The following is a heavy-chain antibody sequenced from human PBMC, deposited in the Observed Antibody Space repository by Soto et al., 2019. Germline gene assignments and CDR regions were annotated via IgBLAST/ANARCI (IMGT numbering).Heavy chain of an antibody. CDR1: GFTFSSYA. V-gene: IGHV3-30*04. Sequence: GGSLRLSCAASGFTFSSYAMHWVRQAPGKGLEWVAVISYDGSNKYYADSVKGRFTISRDNSKNTLYLQMNSLRAEDTAVYYCAKERYVWGRAFDIWGQGTMVTVSS. J-gene: IGHJ3*02. D-gene: IGHD3-16*01. CDR3: AKERYVWGRAFDI. CDR2: ISYDGSNK.